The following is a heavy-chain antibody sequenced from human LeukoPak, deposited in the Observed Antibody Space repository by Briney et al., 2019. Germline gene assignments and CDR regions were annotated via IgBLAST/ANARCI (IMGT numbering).Heavy chain of an antibody. J-gene: IGHJ4*02. CDR2: IRYDGSNK. CDR1: GFTFSSYA. Sequence: GGSLRLSCAASGFTFSSYAMSWVRQAPGKGLEWVAFIRYDGSNKYYADSVKGRFTISRDNSKNTLYLQMNSLRAEDTAVYYCAKGPVVITIPYYFDYWGQGTLVTVSS. V-gene: IGHV3-30*02. CDR3: AKGPVVITIPYYFDY. D-gene: IGHD3-22*01.